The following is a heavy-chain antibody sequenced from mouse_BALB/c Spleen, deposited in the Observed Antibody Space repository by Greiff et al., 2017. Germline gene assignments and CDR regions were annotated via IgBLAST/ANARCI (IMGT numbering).Heavy chain of an antibody. CDR1: GFTFSSYT. V-gene: IGHV5-12-2*01. CDR3: ARQGAYYRYDEFDY. J-gene: IGHJ2*01. Sequence: EVMLVESGGGLVQPGGSLKLSCAASGFTFSSYTMSWVRQTPEKRLEWVAYISNGGGSTYYPDTVKGRFTISRDNAKNTLYLQMSSLKSEDTAMYYCARQGAYYRYDEFDYWGQGTTRTVSS. CDR2: ISNGGGST. D-gene: IGHD2-14*01.